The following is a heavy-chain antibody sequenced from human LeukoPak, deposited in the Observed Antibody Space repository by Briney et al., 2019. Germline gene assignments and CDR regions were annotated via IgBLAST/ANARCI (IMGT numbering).Heavy chain of an antibody. CDR1: GFTFSLYW. CDR2: IKEDGSEN. J-gene: IGHJ4*02. V-gene: IGHV3-7*02. CDR3: ARRDTNGWYYFDY. D-gene: IGHD6-19*01. Sequence: GGSLRLSCAASGFTFSLYWMNWVRQAPGKGLEWVANIKEDGSENSYAGSVKGRFTVSRDNAKNALYLQMNSLGAEDTAVYYCARRDTNGWYYFDYWGQGTLVTVSS.